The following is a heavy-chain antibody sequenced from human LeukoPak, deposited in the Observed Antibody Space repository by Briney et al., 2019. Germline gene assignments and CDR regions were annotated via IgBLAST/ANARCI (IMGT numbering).Heavy chain of an antibody. Sequence: SETLSLTCTVSGGSISSSSYYWGWIRQPPGKGLEWIGSIYYSGSTYYNPSLKSRVTISVDTSKNQFSLKLSSVTAADTAVYYCARDQEVRGVILHDYWGQGTLVTVSS. V-gene: IGHV4-39*07. D-gene: IGHD3-10*01. J-gene: IGHJ4*02. CDR2: IYYSGST. CDR1: GGSISSSSYY. CDR3: ARDQEVRGVILHDY.